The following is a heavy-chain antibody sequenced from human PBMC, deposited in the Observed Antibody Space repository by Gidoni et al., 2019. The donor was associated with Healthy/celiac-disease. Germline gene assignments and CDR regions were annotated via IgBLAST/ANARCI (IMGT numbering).Heavy chain of an antibody. V-gene: IGHV1-46*01. D-gene: IGHD2-8*01. CDR3: ARSDCTNGVCYNDYYYYGMDV. Sequence: QVQLVQSGAEVKKPGASVKVPCKASGYTFTSYYMHWVRQAPGQGLEWMGIINPSGGSTSYAQKFQGRVTMTRDTSTSTVYMELSSLRSEDTAVYYCARSDCTNGVCYNDYYYYGMDVWGQGTTVTVSS. CDR2: INPSGGST. CDR1: GYTFTSYY. J-gene: IGHJ6*02.